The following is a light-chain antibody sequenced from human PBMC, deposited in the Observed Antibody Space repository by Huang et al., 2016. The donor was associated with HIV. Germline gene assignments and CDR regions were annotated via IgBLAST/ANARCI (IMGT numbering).Light chain of an antibody. Sequence: DIQMTQSPSSLSASVGDTVTITFRATQSISKYLNWYQQKPRKAPNLLIYSASSLQSGVASSFSGSGSGTNFTLTISSLQPEDFATYYCQQTYTTPWTFGQGTKVEL. V-gene: IGKV1-39*01. CDR1: QSISKY. J-gene: IGKJ1*01. CDR3: QQTYTTPWT. CDR2: SAS.